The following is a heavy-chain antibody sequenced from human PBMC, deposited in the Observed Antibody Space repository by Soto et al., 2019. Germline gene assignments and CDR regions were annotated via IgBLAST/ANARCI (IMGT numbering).Heavy chain of an antibody. CDR1: GYTFTTYY. Sequence: QVQLVQSGAEVKKPGASVRVSSKASGYTFTTYYLHWLRQAPGQGLEWMGIIDPRAGSASHAQNFQGRVTMTRDTSTRTVYMDLRSLRSEDTAVYYCARAGYYDSSGYDGFDIWGQGTMVTVSS. D-gene: IGHD3-22*01. CDR2: IDPRAGSA. J-gene: IGHJ3*02. CDR3: ARAGYYDSSGYDGFDI. V-gene: IGHV1-46*01.